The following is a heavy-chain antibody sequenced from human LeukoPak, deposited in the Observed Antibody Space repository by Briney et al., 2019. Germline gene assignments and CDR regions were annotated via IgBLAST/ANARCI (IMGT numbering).Heavy chain of an antibody. CDR1: GGSVSRSPYY. D-gene: IGHD6-19*01. Sequence: SETLSLTCTVSGGSVSRSPYYWGWIRQPPGKGLEWIGNIYYSGSTYYNPSLKSRVTISVDTSKNQFSLKVTSVTAADTAVYYCANGGHSSGWPRGYFDYWGQGTLVTVSS. J-gene: IGHJ4*02. CDR3: ANGGHSSGWPRGYFDY. CDR2: IYYSGST. V-gene: IGHV4-39*07.